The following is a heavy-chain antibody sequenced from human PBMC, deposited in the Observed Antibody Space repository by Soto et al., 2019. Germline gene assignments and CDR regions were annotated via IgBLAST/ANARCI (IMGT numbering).Heavy chain of an antibody. CDR2: INPSGRHT. Sequence: ASVKVSCMASRYTFRRFYMHLVRQAPGRRLEWMGIINPSGRHTGYGKKVPGRVTMTRETSTSTVYSEVSSLRPVDTAVYYCVRGRNAYSTSSGPRSAQRGNCYVMDFWGQGTTVTVSS. CDR3: VRGRNAYSTSSGPRSAQRGNCYVMDF. CDR1: RYTFRRFY. D-gene: IGHD3-16*01. J-gene: IGHJ6*02. V-gene: IGHV1-46*01.